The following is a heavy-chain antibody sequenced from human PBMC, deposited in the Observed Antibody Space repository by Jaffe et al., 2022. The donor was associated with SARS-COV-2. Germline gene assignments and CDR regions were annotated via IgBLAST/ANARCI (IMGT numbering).Heavy chain of an antibody. CDR2: IYYSGST. D-gene: IGHD5-12*01. CDR3: ARHELDGYNEHDY. J-gene: IGHJ4*02. V-gene: IGHV4-39*01. Sequence: QLQLQESGPGLVKPSETLSLTCTVSGGSISSSSYYWGWIRQPPGKGLEWIGSIYYSGSTYYNPSLKSRVTISVDTSKNQFSLKLSSVTAADTAVYYCARHELDGYNEHDYWGQGTLVTVSS. CDR1: GGSISSSSYY.